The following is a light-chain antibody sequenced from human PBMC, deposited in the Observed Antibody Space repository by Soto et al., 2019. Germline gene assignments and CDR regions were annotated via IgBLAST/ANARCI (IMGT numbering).Light chain of an antibody. CDR1: QTIRRW. CDR3: QNYNSDPWT. Sequence: DIEMTQAPSTLSASVGDRVTITCRASQTIRRWLAWYQQRPGKAPKVLIYDASTLESGVPARFSGSGSETEFTLTISSLQPEDSATYYCQNYNSDPWTFGQGTKVDIK. J-gene: IGKJ1*01. V-gene: IGKV1-5*01. CDR2: DAS.